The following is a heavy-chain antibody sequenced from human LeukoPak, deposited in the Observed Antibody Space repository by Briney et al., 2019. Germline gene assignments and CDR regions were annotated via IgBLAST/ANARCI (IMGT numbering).Heavy chain of an antibody. D-gene: IGHD3-10*01. CDR2: IYYSGST. CDR1: GGSISSGDYY. V-gene: IGHV4-30-4*08. J-gene: IGHJ2*01. Sequence: KPSQTLSLTCTVSGGSISSGDYYWSWIRQPPGKGLEWIGYIYYSGSTYHNPSLKSRVTISVDTSKNQFSLKLSSVTAADTAVYYCARVLLWFGELLGNWYFDLWGRGTLVTVSS. CDR3: ARVLLWFGELLGNWYFDL.